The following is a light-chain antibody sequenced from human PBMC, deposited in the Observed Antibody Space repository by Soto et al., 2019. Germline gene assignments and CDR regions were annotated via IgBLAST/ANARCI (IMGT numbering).Light chain of an antibody. Sequence: QSVLTQPASVSGSPGQSITISCTGTSSDVGGFNYVSWYQQHPDKAPKLMIYEVTDRPSGVSNRFSGSKSGNTASLTISGRQSEDEADYYCCSYAGSYTYVFGTGTKLTVL. V-gene: IGLV2-14*01. J-gene: IGLJ1*01. CDR2: EVT. CDR3: CSYAGSYTYV. CDR1: SSDVGGFNY.